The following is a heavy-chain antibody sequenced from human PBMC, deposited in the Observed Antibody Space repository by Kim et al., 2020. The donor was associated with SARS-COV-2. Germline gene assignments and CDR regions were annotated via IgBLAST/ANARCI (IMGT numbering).Heavy chain of an antibody. D-gene: IGHD3-10*01. CDR2: K. J-gene: IGHJ6*02. V-gene: IGHV3-33*01. CDR3: ARDLSGYYGMDV. Sequence: KYYADSGKGRFTIARDNSKNRLYLQMNSLGAEDTAVYYCARDLSGYYGMDVWGQGTTVTVSS.